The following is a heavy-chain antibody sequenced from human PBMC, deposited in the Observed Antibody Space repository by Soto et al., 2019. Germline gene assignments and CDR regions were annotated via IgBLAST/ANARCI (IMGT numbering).Heavy chain of an antibody. CDR2: IWYDGSNK. D-gene: IGHD6-13*01. Sequence: QVQLVESGGGVVQPGRSLRLSCAASGFTFSSYGMHWVRQAPGKGLEWVAVIWYDGSNKYYADSVKGRFTISRDNSKNTLYLQMDRLRAEDTAVDYCARDPGTYSRSWLFHPWGQGTLVTGSS. J-gene: IGHJ5*02. V-gene: IGHV3-33*01. CDR3: ARDPGTYSRSWLFHP. CDR1: GFTFSSYG.